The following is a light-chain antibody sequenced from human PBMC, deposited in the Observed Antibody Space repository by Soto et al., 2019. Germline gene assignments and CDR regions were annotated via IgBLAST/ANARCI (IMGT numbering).Light chain of an antibody. V-gene: IGKV3-20*01. CDR1: QSVSSSS. CDR3: QQSYSTPWT. CDR2: GAS. J-gene: IGKJ1*01. Sequence: EIVLTQSPGTLSLSPGERATLSCRASQSVSSSSLAWYQQKRGQAPRLLIHGASSRATGIPDRFSGSGSGTDFTLTISRLEPEDFAVYYCQQSYSTPWTFGQGTKVEV.